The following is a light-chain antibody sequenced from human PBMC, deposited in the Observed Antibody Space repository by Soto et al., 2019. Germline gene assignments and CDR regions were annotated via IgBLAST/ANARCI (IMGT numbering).Light chain of an antibody. J-gene: IGKJ1*01. CDR3: QPYNDDWT. Sequence: DIQMTQSPSTLSASVGDRVTITFLAIQSISSWLAWSQQNTGQAPHLLTYKASTLHNGVPSRSSGSGSRPEFTLAISSLQTDDSATYYCQPYNDDWTFGQGKKVDIK. V-gene: IGKV1-5*03. CDR1: QSISSW. CDR2: KAS.